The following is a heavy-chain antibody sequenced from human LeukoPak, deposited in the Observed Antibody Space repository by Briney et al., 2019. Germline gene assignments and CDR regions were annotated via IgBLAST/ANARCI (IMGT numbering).Heavy chain of an antibody. Sequence: PSETLSLTCTVSGGSISSGSYYWSWIRQPAGKGLEWIGRIYTSGSTNYNPSLKSRVTISVDTSKNQFSLKLSSVTAADTAVYYCARLYSGSYSADDYWGQGTLVTVSS. J-gene: IGHJ4*02. D-gene: IGHD1-26*01. V-gene: IGHV4-61*02. CDR3: ARLYSGSYSADDY. CDR2: IYTSGST. CDR1: GGSISSGSYY.